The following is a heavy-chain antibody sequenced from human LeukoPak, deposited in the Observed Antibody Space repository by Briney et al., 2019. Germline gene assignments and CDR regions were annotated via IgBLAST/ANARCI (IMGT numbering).Heavy chain of an antibody. D-gene: IGHD4-17*01. CDR2: ISSSGRTI. V-gene: IGHV3-48*01. J-gene: IGHJ4*02. CDR1: GFTFSSYS. Sequence: GGSLRLSCAASGFTFSSYSMNWVRQAPGKGLEWVSYISSSGRTIYYADSVRGRSTISRDNAKNSLYLQMNSLRAEDTAVYYCARELYGDYVVDYWGQGTLVTVSS. CDR3: ARELYGDYVVDY.